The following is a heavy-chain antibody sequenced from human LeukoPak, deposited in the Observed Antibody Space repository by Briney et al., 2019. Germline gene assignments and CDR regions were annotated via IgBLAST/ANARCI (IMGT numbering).Heavy chain of an antibody. CDR3: ARGVVTAIPYYYYYYMDV. CDR2: IIPIFGTA. V-gene: IGHV1-69*05. D-gene: IGHD2-21*02. J-gene: IGHJ6*03. CDR1: GGTFSSYA. Sequence: ASVKVSCEASGGTFSSYAISWVRQAPGQGLEWMGGIIPIFGTANYAQKFQGGLTITTDESTSTAYMELSSLRSEDTAVYYCARGVVTAIPYYYYYYMDVWGKGTTVTVSS.